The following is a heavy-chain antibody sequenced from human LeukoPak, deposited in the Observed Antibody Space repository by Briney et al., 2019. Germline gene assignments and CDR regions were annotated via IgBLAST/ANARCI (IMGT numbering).Heavy chain of an antibody. CDR2: IIPIFGTA. D-gene: IGHD6-6*01. V-gene: IGHV1-69*13. Sequence: SVKVSCRASGGTFISYAISWVRQAPGQGLEWMGGIIPIFGTANYAQKFQGRVTITADESTSTAYMELSSLRSEDTAVYYCARDRGGRIAARPFDYWGQGTLVTVSS. J-gene: IGHJ4*02. CDR3: ARDRGGRIAARPFDY. CDR1: GGTFISYA.